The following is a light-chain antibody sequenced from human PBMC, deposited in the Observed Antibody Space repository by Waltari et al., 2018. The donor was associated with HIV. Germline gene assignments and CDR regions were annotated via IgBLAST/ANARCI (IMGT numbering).Light chain of an antibody. V-gene: IGKV3-11*01. Sequence: EIVLTQSPATLSLSPGQRATLSCRASQSIYVHLGWYQHKPGQPPRLLVYDSATRFTDIPARFSGSGSGANFTLTISSLEPEDFAVYYCQHRSSWPPTFGGGTRIEI. CDR2: DSA. CDR1: QSIYVH. J-gene: IGKJ4*01. CDR3: QHRSSWPPT.